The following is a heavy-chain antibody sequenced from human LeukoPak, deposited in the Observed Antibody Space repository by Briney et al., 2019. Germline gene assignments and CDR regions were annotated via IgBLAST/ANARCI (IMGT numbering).Heavy chain of an antibody. D-gene: IGHD6-13*01. V-gene: IGHV1-69*05. Sequence: SVKVSCKASGGTFSSYAISWVRQAPGQGLEWMGGIIPIFGTANYAQKFQGRVTITTDESTSTAYMELSSLRSEDTAVYYCAREGNRRSSSWYGVDIWGQGTMVTVSS. CDR1: GGTFSSYA. CDR2: IIPIFGTA. J-gene: IGHJ3*02. CDR3: AREGNRRSSSWYGVDI.